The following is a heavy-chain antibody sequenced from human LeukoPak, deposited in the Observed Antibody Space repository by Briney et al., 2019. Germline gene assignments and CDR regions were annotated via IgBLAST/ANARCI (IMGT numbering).Heavy chain of an antibody. V-gene: IGHV3-43*02. CDR1: GFTFDDYV. D-gene: IGHD5-18*01. J-gene: IGHJ4*02. Sequence: GGSLRLSCAASGFTFDDYVMHWVRHAPGKGLKWVSFISGDGGATYYADSAKGRFTISSDNGRKSLYLQMDSLRTEDTALYYCAKGGYTYGGRLLDYWGQGTLVTVSS. CDR3: AKGGYTYGGRLLDY. CDR2: ISGDGGAT.